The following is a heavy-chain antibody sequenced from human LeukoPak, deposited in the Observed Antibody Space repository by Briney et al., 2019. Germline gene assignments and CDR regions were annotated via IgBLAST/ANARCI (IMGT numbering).Heavy chain of an antibody. Sequence: PGGSLRLSCAASGFTFSSYAMRGVRQAPGKGLEWVSAISGSGGSTYYANSVKGRFTISRDNYKNTLYLQMNSLRAEDTAVYYCAKGLTHSDYWGQGTLVTVSS. CDR2: ISGSGGST. V-gene: IGHV3-23*01. CDR1: GFTFSSYA. D-gene: IGHD4/OR15-4a*01. CDR3: AKGLTHSDY. J-gene: IGHJ4*02.